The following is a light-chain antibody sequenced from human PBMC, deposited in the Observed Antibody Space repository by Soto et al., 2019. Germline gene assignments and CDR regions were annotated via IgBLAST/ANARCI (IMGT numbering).Light chain of an antibody. CDR2: DAS. CDR1: QSVSSRS. Sequence: LTPSPSTLSLSPGAGATLSCRASQSVSSRSLAWYQQKPGQAPRLLISDASNRAADIPDRFSGSGSGTDFTLTINRLEPEDFAVYYCQQYAGSPRTFGQGTKV. CDR3: QQYAGSPRT. J-gene: IGKJ1*01. V-gene: IGKV3-20*01.